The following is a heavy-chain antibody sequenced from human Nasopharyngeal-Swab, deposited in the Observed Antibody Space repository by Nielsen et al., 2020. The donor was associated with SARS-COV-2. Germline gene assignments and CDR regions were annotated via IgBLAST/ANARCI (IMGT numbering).Heavy chain of an antibody. V-gene: IGHV4-59*01. D-gene: IGHD5-24*01. CDR3: ARDRRDGYNYYYYYYMDV. Sequence: WIRQPPGKRLEWIGYIYYSGSTNYNPSLKSRVTISVDTSKNQFSLKLSSVTAADTAVYYCARDRRDGYNYYYYYYMDVWGKGTTVTVSS. CDR2: IYYSGST. J-gene: IGHJ6*03.